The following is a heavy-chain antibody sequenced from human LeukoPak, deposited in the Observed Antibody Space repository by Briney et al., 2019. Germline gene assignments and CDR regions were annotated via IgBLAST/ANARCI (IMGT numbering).Heavy chain of an antibody. V-gene: IGHV4-39*01. CDR1: GGSISSSSYY. CDR2: IYHSGST. D-gene: IGHD4-17*01. J-gene: IGHJ4*02. CDR3: ARLDYGVPFDY. Sequence: PSETLSLTCTVSGGSISSSSYYWGWIRQPPGKGLEWIGSIYHSGSTYYNPSLKSRVTISVDTSKKQFSLKLSSVSAADTAVYYCARLDYGVPFDYWGQGTLVTVSS.